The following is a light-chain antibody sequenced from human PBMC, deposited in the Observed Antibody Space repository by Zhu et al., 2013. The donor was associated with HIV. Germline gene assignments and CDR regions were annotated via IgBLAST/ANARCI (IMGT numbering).Light chain of an antibody. CDR1: SSDVGGYND. V-gene: IGLV2-14*01. Sequence: QSALTQPASVSGSPGQSITISCTGTSSDVGGYNDVSWYQQHPGKAPKLMIYEVNNRPSGVSNRFSGSKSGNTASLTISGLQAEDEADYYCSPYASSRASVFGGGTKLTVL. CDR2: EVN. J-gene: IGLJ3*02. CDR3: SPYASSRASV.